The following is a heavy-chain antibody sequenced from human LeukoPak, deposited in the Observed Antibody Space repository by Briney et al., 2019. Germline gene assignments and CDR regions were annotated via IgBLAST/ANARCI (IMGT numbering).Heavy chain of an antibody. CDR1: GCIFSCYA. CDR3: ARDGYAMVRRVIRT. V-gene: IGHV3-64*01. Sequence: PGGPLRLCCGACGCIFSCYAMHWLRQAPGEGLGYVSAIRSIGASTYYATSVKGRFTISRDTSTNTLYLQMGSLRAEQMAVYYCARDGYAMVRRVIRTWGQGTLVTVSS. J-gene: IGHJ4*01. CDR2: IRSIGAST. D-gene: IGHD3-10*01.